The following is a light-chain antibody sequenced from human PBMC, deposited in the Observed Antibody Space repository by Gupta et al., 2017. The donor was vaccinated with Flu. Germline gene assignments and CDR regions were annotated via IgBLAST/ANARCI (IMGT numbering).Light chain of an antibody. J-gene: IGKJ1*01. CDR1: QTVSGSS. V-gene: IGKV3-20*01. Sequence: EIVLTQSPGTLSLSPGERATLSCRASQTVSGSSLAWYQQRPGQAPRLLIYGASSRATGIPDRFSGSGSGTEFTLTISRLEPEDFAVYYCQHEGSSLRPFGRGTKVEI. CDR2: GAS. CDR3: QHEGSSLRP.